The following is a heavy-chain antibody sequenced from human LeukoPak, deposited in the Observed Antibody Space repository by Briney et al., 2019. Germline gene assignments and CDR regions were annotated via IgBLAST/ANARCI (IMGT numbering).Heavy chain of an antibody. CDR3: AREGTYYYDSSGYDY. Sequence: GGSLRLSCAASGFTFSDYYMSWIRQAPAKGLEWVSYLSSNGSTIYYADSVKGRFTISRDNAKNSLYLQMNSLRAEDTAVYYCAREGTYYYDSSGYDYWGQGTLVTVSS. CDR1: GFTFSDYY. CDR2: LSSNGSTI. J-gene: IGHJ4*02. V-gene: IGHV3-11*01. D-gene: IGHD3-22*01.